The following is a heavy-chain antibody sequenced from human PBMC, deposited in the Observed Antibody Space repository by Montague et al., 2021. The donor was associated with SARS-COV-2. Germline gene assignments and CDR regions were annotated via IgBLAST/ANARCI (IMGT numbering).Heavy chain of an antibody. CDR1: GFTFRSYW. V-gene: IGHV3-74*01. CDR3: TRKFAS. CDR2: IKPDGTST. Sequence: SLRLSCAASGFTFRSYWMHWVRQVPGRGLVWVSRIKPDGTSTNYAASVQGRFTISRDNAKNTLSLQMNSLRDDDTAVYYCTRKFASWGQGTLVTVSS. J-gene: IGHJ4*02.